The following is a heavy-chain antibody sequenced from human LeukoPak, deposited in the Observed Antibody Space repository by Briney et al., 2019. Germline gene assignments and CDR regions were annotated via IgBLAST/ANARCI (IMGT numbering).Heavy chain of an antibody. D-gene: IGHD2-21*02. Sequence: GGSLRLSCAASGFTFSSYDMHWVCQATGKGLEWVSAIGTAGDAYYPGSVKGRFTISRENAKNSLYLQMNSLRAGDTAVYYCARDPNSCGGDCYGDDYYYYMDVWGKGTTVTVSS. CDR1: GFTFSSYD. CDR2: IGTAGDA. CDR3: ARDPNSCGGDCYGDDYYYYMDV. J-gene: IGHJ6*03. V-gene: IGHV3-13*01.